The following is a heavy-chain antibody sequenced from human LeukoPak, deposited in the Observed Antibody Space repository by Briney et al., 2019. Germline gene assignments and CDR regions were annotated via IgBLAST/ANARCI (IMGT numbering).Heavy chain of an antibody. D-gene: IGHD6-13*01. CDR1: GGSISSYY. CDR3: ARDLSSWAHFDY. Sequence: SETLSLTCTVSGGSISSYYWSWIRQPPGKGLEWIGYIYYSGSTYYNPSLKSRVTISVDTSKNQFSLMLSSVTAADTAVYYCARDLSSWAHFDYWGQGTLVTVSS. J-gene: IGHJ4*02. V-gene: IGHV4-30-4*01. CDR2: IYYSGST.